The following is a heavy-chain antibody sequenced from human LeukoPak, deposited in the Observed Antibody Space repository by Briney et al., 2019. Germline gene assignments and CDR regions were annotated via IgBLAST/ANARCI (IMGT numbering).Heavy chain of an antibody. CDR2: IRYDGSNK. Sequence: GGSLRLSCAASGFTFSSYGMHWVRQAPGKGLEWVTFIRYDGSNKYYADSVKGRFTISRDNSKNTLYLQMNSLRAEDTAVFYCAKGNVYYFDYWGQGTLVTVSS. V-gene: IGHV3-30*02. CDR3: AKGNVYYFDY. J-gene: IGHJ4*02. CDR1: GFTFSSYG.